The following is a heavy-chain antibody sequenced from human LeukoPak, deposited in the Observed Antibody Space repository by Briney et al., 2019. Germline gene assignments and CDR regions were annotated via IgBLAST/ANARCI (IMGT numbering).Heavy chain of an antibody. CDR3: ATYCSSTSCKNDY. V-gene: IGHV3-23*01. CDR2: ISGSGGST. J-gene: IGHJ4*02. CDR1: GFTFSSYA. Sequence: GGSLRLSCAASGFTFSSYAMSWVRQAPGKGLEWVSAISGSGGSTYYADSAKGRFTISRDNSKNTLYLQMNSLRAEDTAVYYCATYCSSTSCKNDYWGQGTLVTVSS. D-gene: IGHD2-2*01.